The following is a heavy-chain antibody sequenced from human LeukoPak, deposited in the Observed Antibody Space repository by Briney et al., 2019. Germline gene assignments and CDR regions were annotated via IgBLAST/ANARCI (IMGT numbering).Heavy chain of an antibody. CDR1: GFTFSSYA. Sequence: GGSLRLSCAASGFTFSSYAMSWVREAPGKGLEWVSAISGSGGSTYYADSVKGRFTISRDNSKSTLYLQMNSLRAEDTAVYYCAKDHPDRGYDSSGYYDYWGQGTLVTVSS. CDR2: ISGSGGST. J-gene: IGHJ4*02. D-gene: IGHD3-22*01. V-gene: IGHV3-23*01. CDR3: AKDHPDRGYDSSGYYDY.